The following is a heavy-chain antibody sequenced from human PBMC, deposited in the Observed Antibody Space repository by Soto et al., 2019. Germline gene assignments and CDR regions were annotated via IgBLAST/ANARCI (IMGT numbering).Heavy chain of an antibody. V-gene: IGHV4-59*11. D-gene: IGHD2-15*01. CDR1: GGSITSHY. J-gene: IGHJ5*02. CDR2: ISYSGGF. CDR3: AKVMLAATGNLPDP. Sequence: SETLSLTCTVSGGSITSHYWSWIRQPPGKGLEWVGYISYSGGFNYSPSLKSRVTMSVDTSKMQFSLKLNSVTAADTAVYYCAKVMLAATGNLPDPWGQGTLVTVSS.